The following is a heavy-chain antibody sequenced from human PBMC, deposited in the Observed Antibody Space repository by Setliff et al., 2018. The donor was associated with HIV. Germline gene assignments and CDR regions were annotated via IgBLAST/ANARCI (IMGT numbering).Heavy chain of an antibody. CDR1: GGSISSHY. V-gene: IGHV4-59*11. D-gene: IGHD4-17*01. J-gene: IGHJ3*02. CDR2: IYYSGST. Sequence: SETLSLTCTVSGGSISSHYWSWIRQPPGKGLEWIGSIYYSGSTNYNPSLKSRVTISVDTSKNQFSLKLSSVTAADTAVYYCASRHDYGGPNDAFDIWGQGTMVTV. CDR3: ASRHDYGGPNDAFDI.